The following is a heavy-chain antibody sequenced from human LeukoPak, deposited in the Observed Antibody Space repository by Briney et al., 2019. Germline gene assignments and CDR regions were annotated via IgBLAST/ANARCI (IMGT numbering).Heavy chain of an antibody. Sequence: ASAKVSCKASGYTFTGYYMHWVRQAPGQGLEWMGWINPNSGGTNYAQKFQGRVTMTRDTSISTAYMELSRLRSDDTAVYYCARGEIAAAGRVYYYYYYMDVWGKGTTVTISS. CDR1: GYTFTGYY. V-gene: IGHV1-2*02. D-gene: IGHD6-13*01. CDR3: ARGEIAAAGRVYYYYYYMDV. CDR2: INPNSGGT. J-gene: IGHJ6*03.